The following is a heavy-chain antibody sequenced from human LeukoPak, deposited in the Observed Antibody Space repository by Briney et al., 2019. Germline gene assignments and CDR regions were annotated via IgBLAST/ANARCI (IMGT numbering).Heavy chain of an antibody. Sequence: ASVKVSCKASGYTFTSYYMHWVRQAPGQGLEWMGIINPSGGSTSYAQKFQGRVTITRDMSTSTAYMELSSLGSEDTAVYYCAADPIYYYDSSGYSVQRAFDYWGQGTLVTVSS. CDR2: INPSGGST. D-gene: IGHD3-22*01. V-gene: IGHV1-46*01. CDR1: GYTFTSYY. CDR3: AADPIYYYDSSGYSVQRAFDY. J-gene: IGHJ4*02.